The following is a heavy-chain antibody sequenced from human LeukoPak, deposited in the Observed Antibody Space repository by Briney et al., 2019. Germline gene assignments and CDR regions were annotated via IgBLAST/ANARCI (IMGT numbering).Heavy chain of an antibody. V-gene: IGHV4-34*01. J-gene: IGHJ4*02. CDR3: ARLSGGQLPYYYDSSGYYFDY. CDR1: GGSISGYY. Sequence: SETLSLTCTVSGGSISGYYWSWIRQPPGKGLEWIGEINHSGSTNYNPSLKSRVTISVDTSKNQFSLKLSSVTAADTAVYYCARLSGGQLPYYYDSSGYYFDYWGQGTLVTVSS. CDR2: INHSGST. D-gene: IGHD3-22*01.